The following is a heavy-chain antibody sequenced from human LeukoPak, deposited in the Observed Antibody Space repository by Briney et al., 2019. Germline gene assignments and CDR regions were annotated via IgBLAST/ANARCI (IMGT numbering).Heavy chain of an antibody. CDR2: ISFDGRNI. V-gene: IGHV3-30*18. Sequence: GRSLRLSCTASRFTFSNYGMHWVRQAPGKGLEWVAVISFDGRNIYFADSVKGRFTISRDNSKNTLYLQMNSLRAEDTAVYFCAKEGEVAAAGLAGLDIWGQGTTATVSS. CDR1: RFTFSNYG. CDR3: AKEGEVAAAGLAGLDI. J-gene: IGHJ6*02. D-gene: IGHD6-13*01.